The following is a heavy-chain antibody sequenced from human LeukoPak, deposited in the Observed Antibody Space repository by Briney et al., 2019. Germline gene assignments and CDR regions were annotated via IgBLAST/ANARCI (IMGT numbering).Heavy chain of an antibody. CDR2: INTSTGNP. Sequence: GASVKVSCKASGYTFTTYAMNWVRQAPGQGLEWMGWINTSTGNPAYAQGFTGRFVFSLDTSVSTAYLQISSLKAEDTAVYYCARAYQPLGGLSFPDSWGQGTLVTVSS. CDR3: ARAYQPLGGLSFPDS. CDR1: GYTFTTYA. D-gene: IGHD3-16*02. J-gene: IGHJ5*01. V-gene: IGHV7-4-1*02.